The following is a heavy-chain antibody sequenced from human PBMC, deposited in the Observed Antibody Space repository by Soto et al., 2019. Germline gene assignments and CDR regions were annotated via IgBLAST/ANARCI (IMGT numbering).Heavy chain of an antibody. J-gene: IGHJ4*02. CDR1: GFSLSSIGVA. D-gene: IGHD1-26*01. Sequence: QITLKESGPALVKPTQTLTLTCTFSGFSLSSIGVAVGWIRQPPGKALEWLALLYWNADRRYSPSLKSRLTITKDTSKNQVVLTMTNMDPADTATYYCAHSASVPCCYYFDSWGQGTLVTVSS. CDR3: AHSASVPCCYYFDS. V-gene: IGHV2-5*01. CDR2: LYWNADR.